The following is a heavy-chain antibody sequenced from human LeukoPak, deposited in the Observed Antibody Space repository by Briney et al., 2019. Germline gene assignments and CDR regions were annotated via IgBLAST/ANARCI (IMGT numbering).Heavy chain of an antibody. CDR3: AGVKGYYDSYGYSFDY. V-gene: IGHV3-21*01. D-gene: IGHD3-22*01. CDR1: GFTFSSYS. CDR2: ISSSSSYI. Sequence: GGSLRLSCAASGFTFSSYSMNWVRQAPGKGLEWVSSISSSSSYIYYADSVKGRFTISRDNAKNSLYLQMNSLRAEDTAVYYCAGVKGYYDSYGYSFDYWGQGSLVTVSS. J-gene: IGHJ4*02.